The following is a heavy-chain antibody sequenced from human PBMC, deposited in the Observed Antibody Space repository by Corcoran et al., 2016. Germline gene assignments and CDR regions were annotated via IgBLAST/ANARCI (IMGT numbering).Heavy chain of an antibody. CDR3: ARGKDYDFWRGLAWFGP. V-gene: IGHV4-59*01. Sequence: QVQLQESGPGLVKPSETLSLTCTVSGGSISSYYWSWIRQPPGKGLEWLGYIYYSGSTNYNPSLKSRVTISVDTSKNQFSLKLRLVTAADTAVYYGARGKDYDFWRGLAWFGPWGQGTLVTVSS. J-gene: IGHJ5*02. D-gene: IGHD3-3*01. CDR2: IYYSGST. CDR1: GGSISSYY.